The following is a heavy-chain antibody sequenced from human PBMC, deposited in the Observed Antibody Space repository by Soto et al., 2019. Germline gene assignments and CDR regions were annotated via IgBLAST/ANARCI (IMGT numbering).Heavy chain of an antibody. CDR2: ISSSSSTI. CDR1: GFTFSSYS. Sequence: GGSLRLSCAASGFTFSSYSMNWVRQAPGKGLEWVSYISSSSSTIYYADSVKGRFTISRDNAKNSLYLQMNSLRDEDTAVYYCARGRITGTRLYYFDYWGQGTLVTVSS. V-gene: IGHV3-48*02. J-gene: IGHJ4*02. CDR3: ARGRITGTRLYYFDY. D-gene: IGHD1-20*01.